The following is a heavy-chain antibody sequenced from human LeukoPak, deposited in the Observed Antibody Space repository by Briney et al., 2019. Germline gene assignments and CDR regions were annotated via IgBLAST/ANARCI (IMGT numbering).Heavy chain of an antibody. CDR2: VYYSGST. CDR1: GDSLSSGPFS. J-gene: IGHJ4*02. D-gene: IGHD7-27*01. Sequence: SETLSLTCAVSGDSLSSGPFSWSWIRQPPGKGLEYLGYVYYSGSTYYNPSLKSRVIMSVDTSNNQFSLTLRSLTASDTAMYFCARQLGIGGYFDSWGQGILVTVSS. V-gene: IGHV4-30-4*07. CDR3: ARQLGIGGYFDS.